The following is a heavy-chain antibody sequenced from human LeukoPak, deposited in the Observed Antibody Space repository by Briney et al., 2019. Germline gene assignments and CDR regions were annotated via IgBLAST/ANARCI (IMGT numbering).Heavy chain of an antibody. J-gene: IGHJ5*02. V-gene: IGHV4-34*01. CDR3: ARGVEWYSSSWYWWFDP. D-gene: IGHD6-13*01. CDR2: INHSGGT. Sequence: SETLSLTCAVYGGSFSGYYWSWIRQPPGKGLEWIGEINHSGGTNYNPSLKSRVTISVDTSKNQFSLKLSSVTAADTAVYYCARGVEWYSSSWYWWFDPWGQGTLVTVSS. CDR1: GGSFSGYY.